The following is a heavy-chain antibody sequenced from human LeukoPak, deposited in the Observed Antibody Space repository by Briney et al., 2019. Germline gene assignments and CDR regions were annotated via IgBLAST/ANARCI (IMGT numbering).Heavy chain of an antibody. Sequence: GGSLRLSCAASGFTFSSYAMSWVRQAPGKGLEWVSAISGSGGSTYYADSVKGRFTISRDNAKNTLYLQMNSLRAEDTAVYYCARAGYSSSWWYFQHWGQGTLVTVSS. CDR3: ARAGYSSSWWYFQH. D-gene: IGHD6-13*01. CDR1: GFTFSSYA. CDR2: ISGSGGST. V-gene: IGHV3-23*01. J-gene: IGHJ1*01.